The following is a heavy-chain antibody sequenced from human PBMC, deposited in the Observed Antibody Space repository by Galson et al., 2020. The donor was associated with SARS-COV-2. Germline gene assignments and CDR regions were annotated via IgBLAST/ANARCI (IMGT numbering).Heavy chain of an antibody. Sequence: SVKVSCKASGGTFSSYAISWVRQAPGQGLEWMGGIIPIFGTANYAQKFQGRVTITADESTSTAYMELSSLRSEDTAVYYCAYHVAAAGNPYGMDVWGQGTTVTVSS. CDR3: AYHVAAAGNPYGMDV. CDR1: GGTFSSYA. CDR2: IIPIFGTA. J-gene: IGHJ6*02. V-gene: IGHV1-69*13. D-gene: IGHD6-13*01.